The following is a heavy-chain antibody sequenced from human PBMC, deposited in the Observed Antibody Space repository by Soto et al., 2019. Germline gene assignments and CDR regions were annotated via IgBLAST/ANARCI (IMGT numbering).Heavy chain of an antibody. CDR3: ARGGSSAKKDYYYGMDV. V-gene: IGHV3-33*01. J-gene: IGHJ6*02. CDR1: GFTFSSYG. CDR2: IWYDGSNK. Sequence: QVQLVESGGGVVQPGRSLRLSCAASGFTFSSYGMHWVRQAPGKGLEWVAVIWYDGSNKYYADSVKGRFTISRDNSKNTLYLQMNSLRAEYTAVYYCARGGSSAKKDYYYGMDVWGQGTTVTVSS. D-gene: IGHD6-6*01.